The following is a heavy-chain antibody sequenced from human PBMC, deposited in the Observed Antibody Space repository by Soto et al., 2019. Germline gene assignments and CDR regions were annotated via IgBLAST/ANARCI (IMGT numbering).Heavy chain of an antibody. J-gene: IGHJ4*02. CDR2: INPNADKT. D-gene: IGHD3-16*01. V-gene: IGHV1-8*01. CDR1: GYTFTTYD. Sequence: ASVKVSCKTSGYTFTTYDINWVRQATGQGLEWMGWINPNADKTGFAQKFQGRVTMTRDTSINTVYMELNNLRSEDTAVYYCARQRRGTWYYFHHWGPGTLVTVST. CDR3: ARQRRGTWYYFHH.